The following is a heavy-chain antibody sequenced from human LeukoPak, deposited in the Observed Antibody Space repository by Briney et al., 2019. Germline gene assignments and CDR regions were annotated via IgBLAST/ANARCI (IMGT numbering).Heavy chain of an antibody. D-gene: IGHD2-15*01. CDR1: GGSFSGYY. Sequence: SETLSLTCAVYGGSFSGYYWSWIRQPPGKGLEGIGEINHSGSTNYNPSLKSRVTISVDTSKDPFSLKLSSVPAADTAVYYCARFAAWYCSGGSCYSGWFDPWGQGTLVTVSS. CDR3: ARFAAWYCSGGSCYSGWFDP. V-gene: IGHV4-34*01. J-gene: IGHJ5*02. CDR2: INHSGST.